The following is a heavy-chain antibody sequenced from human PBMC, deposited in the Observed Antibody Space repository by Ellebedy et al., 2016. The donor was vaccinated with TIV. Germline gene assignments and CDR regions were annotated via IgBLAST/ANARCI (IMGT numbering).Heavy chain of an antibody. J-gene: IGHJ4*02. CDR3: RSVWAVMTANEN. D-gene: IGHD3-10*01. V-gene: IGHV3-7*03. CDR1: GFTFGTSW. Sequence: PGGSLRLSCGASGFTFGTSWMNWVRQAPGRGLEWVANIKYDGSEKYYVDSVKGRFTISRDNAKNLLYLQMNSLRVDDTAVYYCRSVWAVMTANENWGQGTLVTVSS. CDR2: IKYDGSEK.